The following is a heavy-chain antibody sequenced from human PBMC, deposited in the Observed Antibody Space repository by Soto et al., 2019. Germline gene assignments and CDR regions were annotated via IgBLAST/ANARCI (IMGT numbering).Heavy chain of an antibody. CDR1: GDSISSGGYY. V-gene: IGHV4-31*03. J-gene: IGHJ4*02. D-gene: IGHD3-3*01. CDR3: ARDLWGGTFLGFDF. Sequence: QVQLQESGPGLVKPSQTLSLTCSVSGDSISSGGYYWSWIRQQPGKGLEWIGYIYYSGSTHFHPSLKSRATISIDASKTQFSLELSSVTAADTAVYYCARDLWGGTFLGFDFWGQGSLVTVSS. CDR2: IYYSGST.